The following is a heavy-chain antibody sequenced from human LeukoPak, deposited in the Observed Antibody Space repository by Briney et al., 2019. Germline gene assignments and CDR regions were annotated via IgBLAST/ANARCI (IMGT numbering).Heavy chain of an antibody. CDR2: IIPIFGTA. D-gene: IGHD3-22*01. J-gene: IGHJ4*02. V-gene: IGHV1-69*06. CDR3: ARDAHYYYDSSGYYLCY. Sequence: GASVKVSCKASGGTFSSYAISWVRQAPGQGLEWMGGIIPIFGTANYAQKFQGRVTITADKSTSTAYMELSSLRSEDTAVYYCARDAHYYYDSSGYYLCYWGQGTLVTVSS. CDR1: GGTFSSYA.